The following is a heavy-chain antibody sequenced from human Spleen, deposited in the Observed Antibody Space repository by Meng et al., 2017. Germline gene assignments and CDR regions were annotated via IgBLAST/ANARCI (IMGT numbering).Heavy chain of an antibody. CDR3: ATRGNPYLNC. V-gene: IGHV1-18*01. Sequence: GQLVQSGAEVKTPAASVLVSCNASRYTLTSDGFSWVRQAPGQGLEWMGWINRYSGTTDYAQKFQGRVTMTTDTSTSTAYMELTSLRSDDTAVYYCATRGNPYLNCWGQGTLVTVSS. J-gene: IGHJ4*02. CDR1: RYTLTSDG. CDR2: INRYSGTT.